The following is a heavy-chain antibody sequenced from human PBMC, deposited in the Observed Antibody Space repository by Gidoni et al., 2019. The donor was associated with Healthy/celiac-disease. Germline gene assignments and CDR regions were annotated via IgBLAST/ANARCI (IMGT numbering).Heavy chain of an antibody. V-gene: IGHV3-30-3*01. CDR1: GFTFSSYA. CDR3: ARGEYSSGWYEIYYYYYYGMDV. CDR2: ISYDGSNK. D-gene: IGHD6-19*01. Sequence: QVQLVESGGGVVQPGRSLRLSCAASGFTFSSYAMTWVRQAPGKGLEWVAVISYDGSNKYYADSVKCRFTISRDNSKNTLYLQMNSLRAEDTAVYYCARGEYSSGWYEIYYYYYYGMDVWGQGTTVTVSS. J-gene: IGHJ6*02.